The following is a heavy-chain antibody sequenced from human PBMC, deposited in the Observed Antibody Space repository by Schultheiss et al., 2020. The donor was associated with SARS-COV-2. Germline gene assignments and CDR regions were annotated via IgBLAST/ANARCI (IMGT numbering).Heavy chain of an antibody. CDR3: ARDLGGDHDY. CDR1: GGSISSYY. D-gene: IGHD2-21*02. Sequence: SQTLSLTCTVSGGSISSYYWSWIRQPPGKGLEWIGYIYYSGSTYYNPSLKSRVTISVDTSKNQFSLKLTSVTAADTAVYYCARDLGGDHDYWGQGTLVTVSS. V-gene: IGHV4-59*01. J-gene: IGHJ4*02. CDR2: IYYSGST.